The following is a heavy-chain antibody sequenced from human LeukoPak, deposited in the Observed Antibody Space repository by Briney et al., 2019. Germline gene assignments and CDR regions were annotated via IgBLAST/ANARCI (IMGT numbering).Heavy chain of an antibody. CDR1: GGSFNSYF. J-gene: IGHJ4*02. D-gene: IGHD6-19*01. CDR2: HYYSGST. V-gene: IGHV4-59*08. CDR3: ARGSYSSGFDY. Sequence: SETLSLTCTVSGGSFNSYFWTWIRQPPGKGLEWIGYHYYSGSTNYNPSLQSRVTISVDSSKNQFSLRLSSVTAADTAVYYCARGSYSSGFDYWGQGTLVIVSS.